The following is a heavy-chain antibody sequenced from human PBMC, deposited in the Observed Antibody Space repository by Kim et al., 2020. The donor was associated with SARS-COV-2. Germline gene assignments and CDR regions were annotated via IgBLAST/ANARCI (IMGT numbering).Heavy chain of an antibody. Sequence: NPCLKSRVTISVDTSKTQFSLKLGSVAAADTAVYYCAGSPQPWVVVTHFDYWGQGTLVTVSS. J-gene: IGHJ4*02. V-gene: IGHV4-31*02. D-gene: IGHD3-22*01. CDR3: AGSPQPWVVVTHFDY.